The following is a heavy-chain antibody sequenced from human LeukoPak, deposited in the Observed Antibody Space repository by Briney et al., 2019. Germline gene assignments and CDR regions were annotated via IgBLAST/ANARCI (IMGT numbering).Heavy chain of an antibody. CDR2: INPSVGST. D-gene: IGHD1-14*01. V-gene: IGHV1-46*01. J-gene: IGHJ4*02. CDR3: LREHSAAPAYNL. Sequence: ASLKVSFKASVYIFTSQYMHWVRPARGQALAWMDRINPSVGSTSYAQKFQARHTHTSHTSTTTDYIDVASLPSDDPAVHYFLREHSAAPAYNLGGQGTLVTVSS. CDR1: VYIFTSQY.